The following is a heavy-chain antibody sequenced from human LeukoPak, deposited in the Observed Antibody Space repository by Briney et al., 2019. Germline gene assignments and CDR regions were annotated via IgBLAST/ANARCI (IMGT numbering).Heavy chain of an antibody. CDR3: AKAYSSSWYVPFDY. CDR1: GFTFSSYA. D-gene: IGHD6-13*01. CDR2: ISGSGGNT. V-gene: IGHV3-23*01. J-gene: IGHJ4*02. Sequence: PGGSLRLSCTASGFTFSSYAMSWVRQAPGKGLEWVSAISGSGGNTYYADSVKGRFTISRDNSKNTLYLQMNSLRAEDTAVYYCAKAYSSSWYVPFDYWGQGTLVTVSS.